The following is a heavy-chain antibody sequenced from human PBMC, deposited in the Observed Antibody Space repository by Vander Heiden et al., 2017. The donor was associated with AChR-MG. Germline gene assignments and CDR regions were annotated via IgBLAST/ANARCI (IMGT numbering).Heavy chain of an antibody. Sequence: QVQLQESGPGLVKPSQTLSLTCTVSGVSISSGDYCWSWISQPPGKGLEWIGYIYYSGSTYYNPSLKSRVTISVDTSKNQFSLKLSSVTAADTAVYYCARVDYYGSNWFDPWGQGTLVTVSS. D-gene: IGHD3-10*01. CDR2: IYYSGST. V-gene: IGHV4-30-4*01. CDR1: GVSISSGDYC. CDR3: ARVDYYGSNWFDP. J-gene: IGHJ5*02.